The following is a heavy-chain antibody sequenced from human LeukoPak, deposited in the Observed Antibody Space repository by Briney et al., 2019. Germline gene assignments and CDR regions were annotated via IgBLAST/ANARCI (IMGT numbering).Heavy chain of an antibody. D-gene: IGHD6-19*01. CDR3: ARGTGGQWLVNWFGP. Sequence: PSETLSLTCAVSGGSISSGGYSWSWIRQPPGKGLEWIGYIYHSGSTYYNPSLKSRVTISVDRSKNQFSLKLSSVTAADTAVYYCARGTGGQWLVNWFGPWGQGTLATVSS. CDR2: IYHSGST. CDR1: GGSISSGGYS. J-gene: IGHJ5*02. V-gene: IGHV4-30-2*01.